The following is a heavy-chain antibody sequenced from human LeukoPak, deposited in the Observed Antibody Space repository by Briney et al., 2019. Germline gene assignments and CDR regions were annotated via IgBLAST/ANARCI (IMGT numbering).Heavy chain of an antibody. Sequence: ASVKVSCKASGYTSTNYGISWVRQAPGQGLEWMGWMNPNSGNTGYAQKFQGRVAMTRSTLISTAYMELNSLRSEDTAVYYCARVEFSSGYSHIYWGQGTLVTVSS. V-gene: IGHV1-8*02. J-gene: IGHJ4*02. CDR3: ARVEFSSGYSHIY. D-gene: IGHD3-22*01. CDR2: MNPNSGNT. CDR1: GYTSTNYG.